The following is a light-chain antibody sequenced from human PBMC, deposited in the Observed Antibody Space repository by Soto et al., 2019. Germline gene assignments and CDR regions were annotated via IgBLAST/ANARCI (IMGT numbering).Light chain of an antibody. CDR1: QSVTNSR. Sequence: EIVLTQSPGTLSLSPGERATLSCRASQSVTNSRLAWYQQKPGQAPKVLIYGGSNRATGIPDRFSGSGSGTDFTLTISRLEPEDFAVYYCQQHISWPLTFGGGTKVEIK. CDR2: GGS. V-gene: IGKV3-20*01. J-gene: IGKJ4*01. CDR3: QQHISWPLT.